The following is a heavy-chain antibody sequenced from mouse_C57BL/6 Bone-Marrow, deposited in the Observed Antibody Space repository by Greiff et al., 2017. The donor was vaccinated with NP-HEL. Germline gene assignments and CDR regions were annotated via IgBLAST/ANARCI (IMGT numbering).Heavy chain of an antibody. CDR2: ISTGGGST. J-gene: IGHJ4*01. CDR1: GFTFSDYY. V-gene: IGHV5-12*01. Sequence: EVQGVESGGGLVQPGGSLKLSCAASGFTFSDYYMYWVRQTPEKRLEWVAYISTGGGSTYYPDTVKGRFTISRDNAKNTLYLQMSRLKSEDTAMYYCARLYAMYCWGQGTAVTVSS. CDR3: ARLYAMYC.